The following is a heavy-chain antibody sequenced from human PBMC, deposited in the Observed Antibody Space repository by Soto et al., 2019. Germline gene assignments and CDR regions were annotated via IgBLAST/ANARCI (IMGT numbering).Heavy chain of an antibody. V-gene: IGHV1-18*01. Sequence: GPGVKKPGASVKVSCKASGYMFITHGISWVRQAPGQGLEWMGWVSAYSGNTDYAQKFQGRVTMTRDTSTSTAYMELRSLTSDDTAVYYCAREKWSEALDYWGQGTLVTVSS. CDR1: GYMFITHG. J-gene: IGHJ4*02. CDR3: AREKWSEALDY. D-gene: IGHD3-3*01. CDR2: VSAYSGNT.